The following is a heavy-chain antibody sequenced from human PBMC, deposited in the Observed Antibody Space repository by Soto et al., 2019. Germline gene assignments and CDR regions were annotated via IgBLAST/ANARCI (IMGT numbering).Heavy chain of an antibody. J-gene: IGHJ4*03. CDR2: IYRTGNT. V-gene: IGHV4-30-2*01. CDR3: ARGDYQYSIDY. D-gene: IGHD2-2*01. CDR1: GESMISGCCC. Sequence: TLCVSWPVSGESMISGCCCLSWIRQPPGKGLEWLCCIYRTGNTHYSPSLKSRVSISQDRSKNQFSLELTSVTAADTAVYYCARGDYQYSIDYWGPGTLVNVSA.